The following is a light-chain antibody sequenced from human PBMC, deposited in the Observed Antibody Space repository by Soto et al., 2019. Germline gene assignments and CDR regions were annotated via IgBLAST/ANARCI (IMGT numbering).Light chain of an antibody. Sequence: DIHLTQSPSSLSASVGDSVTITCRSSQTINKYLNWYQHRPGKDPKLLIYAASSLQTGIPTRFSGTGAGTFFTLTISNLQLEDVASYYCQQSCGSPGAFGGGTKVEI. CDR3: QQSCGSPGA. CDR2: AAS. V-gene: IGKV1-39*01. J-gene: IGKJ4*02. CDR1: QTINKY.